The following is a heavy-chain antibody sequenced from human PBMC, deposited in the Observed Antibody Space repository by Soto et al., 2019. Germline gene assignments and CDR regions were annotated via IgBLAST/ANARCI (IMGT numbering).Heavy chain of an antibody. J-gene: IGHJ4*02. D-gene: IGHD2-15*01. CDR1: GDSITSSHYY. CDR2: IYFRGNS. Sequence: QVHLQESGPGLVKPSQTLSVTCTVSGDSITSSHYYWSWVRQLPGRGLEWIGYIYFRGNSYYNPSLKRRVTISLDRSKTQFFLELNSVTAADSAVYYCARSGGSNSWYGVFDLWGQGTLVNVST. CDR3: ARSGGSNSWYGVFDL. V-gene: IGHV4-30-4*01.